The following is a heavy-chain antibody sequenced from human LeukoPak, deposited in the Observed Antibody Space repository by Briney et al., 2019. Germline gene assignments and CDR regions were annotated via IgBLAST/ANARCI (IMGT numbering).Heavy chain of an antibody. D-gene: IGHD3-22*01. CDR2: IYSGGST. Sequence: GGSLRLSCAASGFTVSSNYMSWVRQAPGKGLEWVSVIYSGGSTYYADSVKGRFTISRDNSKNTLYLQMNSLRAEDTAVYYCAREDSSGYYSFDYWDQGTLATVSS. CDR3: AREDSSGYYSFDY. J-gene: IGHJ4*02. V-gene: IGHV3-53*01. CDR1: GFTVSSNY.